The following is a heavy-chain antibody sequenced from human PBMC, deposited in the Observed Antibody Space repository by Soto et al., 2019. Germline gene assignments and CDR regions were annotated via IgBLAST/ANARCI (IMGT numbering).Heavy chain of an antibody. D-gene: IGHD6-19*01. CDR1: GFTFSSYS. CDR2: ISSSSSTI. Sequence: PGGSLRLSCAASGFTFSSYSMNWVRQAPGKGLEWVSYISSSSSTIYYADSVKGRFTISRDNAKNSLYLQMNSLRAEDTAVYYCAREASGWYYHHVSDYWGQGTLVTVSS. J-gene: IGHJ4*02. V-gene: IGHV3-48*01. CDR3: AREASGWYYHHVSDY.